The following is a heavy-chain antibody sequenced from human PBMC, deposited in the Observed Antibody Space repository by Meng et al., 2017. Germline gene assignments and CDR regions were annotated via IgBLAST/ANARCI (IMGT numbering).Heavy chain of an antibody. V-gene: IGHV3-53*04. Sequence: VKLVESGGGLVKPGGSLRLSCAASEFNVSTSFLSWVRQAPGKGLEWVSVIYSGGNTYYADSVKGRFTISRHNSKNTLYLQMNSLTVEDTAVYYCATSSDAFEIWGQGTMVTVSS. CDR1: EFNVSTSF. D-gene: IGHD6-6*01. J-gene: IGHJ3*02. CDR2: IYSGGNT. CDR3: ATSSDAFEI.